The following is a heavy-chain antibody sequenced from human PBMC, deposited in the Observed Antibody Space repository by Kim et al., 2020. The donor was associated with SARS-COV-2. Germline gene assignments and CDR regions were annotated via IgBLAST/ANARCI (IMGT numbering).Heavy chain of an antibody. CDR3: ATRSGSYTPLYY. D-gene: IGHD3-10*01. Sequence: YYRDSGKGRFNISRDNSKNTLDLQMNSLRAEDTAVYYCATRSGSYTPLYYWGQGTLVTVSS. J-gene: IGHJ4*02. V-gene: IGHV3-23*01.